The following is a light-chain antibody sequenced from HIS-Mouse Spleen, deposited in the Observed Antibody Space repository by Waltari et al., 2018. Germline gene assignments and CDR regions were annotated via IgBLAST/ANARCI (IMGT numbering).Light chain of an antibody. CDR2: SNN. J-gene: IGLJ1*01. V-gene: IGLV1-44*01. CDR3: AAWDDSLNGNYV. Sequence: QSVLTQPPSASGTPGQRVTISCSGRSSNIGSNTVNWYQQLPGTAPKLLIHSNNQRPSGVPDRFSGSKSGTSASLAISGLQSEDEADYYCAAWDDSLNGNYVFGTGTKVTVL. CDR1: SSNIGSNT.